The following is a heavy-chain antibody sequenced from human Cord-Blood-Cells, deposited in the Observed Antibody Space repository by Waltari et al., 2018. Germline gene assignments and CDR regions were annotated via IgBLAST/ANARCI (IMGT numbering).Heavy chain of an antibody. CDR2: IYYSGST. V-gene: IGHV4-59*08. CDR3: ARRKRSFDY. J-gene: IGHJ4*02. Sequence: QVQLQESGPGLVKPSETLSLTCTVSGGSISSYYWSWIRQPPGKGLEWIGYIYYSGSTNYDPPLKCRVTISVDTSKNQFSLKLSSVTAADTAVYYCARRKRSFDYWGQGTLVTVSS. CDR1: GGSISSYY. D-gene: IGHD4-17*01.